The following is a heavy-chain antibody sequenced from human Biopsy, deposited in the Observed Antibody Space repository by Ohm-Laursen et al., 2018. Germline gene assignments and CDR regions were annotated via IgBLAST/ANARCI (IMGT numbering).Heavy chain of an antibody. CDR1: GDSINSSY. D-gene: IGHD2-15*01. V-gene: IGHV4-59*08. J-gene: IGHJ4*02. CDR2: ISNSGNT. Sequence: SETLSLTCTVSGDSINSSYWSRIRQAPGKGLEWIGFISNSGNTNYNPSLKSRVTISADTSKNQFSLKLGSVTVADTAVFYCARRGSGGRSFDYWGQGSLVTVSS. CDR3: ARRGSGGRSFDY.